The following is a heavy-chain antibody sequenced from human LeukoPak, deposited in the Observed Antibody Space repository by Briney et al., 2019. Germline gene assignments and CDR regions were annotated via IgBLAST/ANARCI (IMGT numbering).Heavy chain of an antibody. CDR1: GYSISSSNW. Sequence: SDTLSLTCAVSGYSISSSNWWGWIRQPPGKGLEWIGYIYYTGTTNYNPSLKSRVTMSVDTSKNHFSLKLTSVTAFDTAVYYCARESSSWWSHHKKFDYWGQGTLVTVSS. D-gene: IGHD6-13*01. J-gene: IGHJ4*02. CDR3: ARESSSWWSHHKKFDY. V-gene: IGHV4-28*06. CDR2: IYYTGTT.